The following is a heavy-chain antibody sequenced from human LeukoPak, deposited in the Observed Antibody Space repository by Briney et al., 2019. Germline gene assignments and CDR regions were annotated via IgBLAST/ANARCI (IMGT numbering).Heavy chain of an antibody. J-gene: IGHJ4*02. D-gene: IGHD3-3*01. CDR2: IYYSGST. Sequence: SETLSLTCTVSGGSISSYYWSWIRQPPGKGLEWIGYIYYSGSTNYNPSLKSRVTISVDTSKNQFSLKLSSVTAADTAVYYCAREGSRDFWGGPVYYFDYWGQGTLVTVSS. CDR3: AREGSRDFWGGPVYYFDY. CDR1: GGSISSYY. V-gene: IGHV4-59*01.